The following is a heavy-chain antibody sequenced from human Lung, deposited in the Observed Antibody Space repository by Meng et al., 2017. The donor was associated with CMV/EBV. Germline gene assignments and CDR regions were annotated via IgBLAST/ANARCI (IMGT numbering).Heavy chain of an antibody. CDR1: GGTFSSYA. J-gene: IGHJ6*02. D-gene: IGHD3-3*01. CDR2: IIPIFGTA. CDR3: ARGSEESGYYYYYGMDV. V-gene: IGHV1-69*05. Sequence: SVKVSXKASGGTFSSYAISWVRQAPGQGLEWMEGIIPIFGTANYAQKFQGRVTITTDESTSTAYMELSSLRSEDTAVYYCARGSEESGYYYYYGMDVWGQGTTVTVSS.